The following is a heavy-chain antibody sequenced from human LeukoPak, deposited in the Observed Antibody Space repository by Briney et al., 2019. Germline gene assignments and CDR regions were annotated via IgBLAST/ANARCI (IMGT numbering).Heavy chain of an antibody. CDR1: GYTFTGYY. Sequence: ASVKVSCKASGYTFTGYYMHWVRQATGQGLEWMGWMNPNSGNTGYAQKFQGRVTMTRYTSISTAYMELSSLRSEDTAVYYCARFRTVKDYWGQGTLVTVSS. J-gene: IGHJ4*02. CDR2: MNPNSGNT. CDR3: ARFRTVKDY. V-gene: IGHV1-8*02. D-gene: IGHD4-17*01.